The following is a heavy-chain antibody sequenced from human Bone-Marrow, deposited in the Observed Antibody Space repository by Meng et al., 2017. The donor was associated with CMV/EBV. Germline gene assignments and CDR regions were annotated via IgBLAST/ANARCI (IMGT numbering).Heavy chain of an antibody. V-gene: IGHV4-39*01. Sequence: GSLRLSCTVPGVSISSSSYYWGWIRQPPGKGLEWIGSIYYSGSTYYNPSLKCRVTISVDTSKNQFSLKLSSVTAADTAVYYCAGAYDFWSGPLANWFDPWGQGTLVTVSS. J-gene: IGHJ5*02. CDR1: GVSISSSSYY. CDR3: AGAYDFWSGPLANWFDP. CDR2: IYYSGST. D-gene: IGHD3-3*01.